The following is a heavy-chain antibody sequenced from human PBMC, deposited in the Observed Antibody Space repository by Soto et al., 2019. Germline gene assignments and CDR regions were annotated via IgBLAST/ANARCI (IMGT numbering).Heavy chain of an antibody. V-gene: IGHV3-23*01. Sequence: EVQLLESGGGLVQPGGSLRLSCAASGFTFNTYAMSWVRQAPGTGLEWVSAISGSGGSTYYADSVKGRFTSSRDNSKNTLYLQMNSLRAEDTAVYYCAKDREWELLLAFDIWGQGTMVTVSS. CDR1: GFTFNTYA. CDR2: ISGSGGST. D-gene: IGHD1-26*01. CDR3: AKDREWELLLAFDI. J-gene: IGHJ3*02.